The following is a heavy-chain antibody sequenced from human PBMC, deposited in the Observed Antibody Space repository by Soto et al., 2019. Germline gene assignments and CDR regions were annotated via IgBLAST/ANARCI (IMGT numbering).Heavy chain of an antibody. CDR3: ARSVVVVAATPGHLDY. Sequence: FETLSLTCTVSGGSISSYYWSWIRQPPGKGLEWIGYIYYSGSTNYNPSLKSRVTISVDTSKNQFSLKLSSVTAADTAVYYCARSVVVVAATPGHLDYWGQGTMVTVSS. D-gene: IGHD2-15*01. J-gene: IGHJ4*02. CDR1: GGSISSYY. V-gene: IGHV4-59*01. CDR2: IYYSGST.